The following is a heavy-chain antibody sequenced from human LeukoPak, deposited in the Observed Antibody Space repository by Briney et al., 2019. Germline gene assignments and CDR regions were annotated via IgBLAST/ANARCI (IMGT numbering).Heavy chain of an antibody. J-gene: IGHJ4*02. CDR1: GFTFSDYY. D-gene: IGHD2-21*02. V-gene: IGHV3-11*04. Sequence: PGGSLRLSCAASGFTFSDYYMSWIRQAPGKGLEWVSYISSSGSTIYYADSVRGRFTISRDNAKNSLYLQMISLRAEDTAVYYCARAVVTGVFDYWGQGTLVTVSS. CDR3: ARAVVTGVFDY. CDR2: ISSSGSTI.